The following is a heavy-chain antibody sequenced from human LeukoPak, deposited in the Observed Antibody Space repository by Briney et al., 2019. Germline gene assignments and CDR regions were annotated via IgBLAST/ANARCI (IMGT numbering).Heavy chain of an antibody. CDR3: AKDRLGSVWHPPYFDC. D-gene: IGHD5/OR15-5a*01. CDR1: GFTLSSYG. J-gene: IGHJ4*02. Sequence: GGSLRLSCAASGFTLSSYGMHGVRQAPGKGLEWVAVISYDGSTKFYAESVTGRFTISRDNSRDTLYLQMNSLRAEDTAVYYCAKDRLGSVWHPPYFDCWGQGTLVTVSS. V-gene: IGHV3-30*18. CDR2: ISYDGSTK.